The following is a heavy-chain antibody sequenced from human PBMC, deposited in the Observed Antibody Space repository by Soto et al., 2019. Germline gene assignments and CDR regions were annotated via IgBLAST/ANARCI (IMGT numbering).Heavy chain of an antibody. CDR2: ISHSGTT. V-gene: IGHV4-34*01. Sequence: SETLSLACAVYGGSFSGYYWSWIRQTPGKGLEWIGEISHSGTTNYNPSLKSRVTISVDTSNNQFSLKLSSVTAADTAVYYCARGPYSSSWYDWFDPWGQGTLVTVSS. CDR3: ARGPYSSSWYDWFDP. J-gene: IGHJ5*02. CDR1: GGSFSGYY. D-gene: IGHD6-13*01.